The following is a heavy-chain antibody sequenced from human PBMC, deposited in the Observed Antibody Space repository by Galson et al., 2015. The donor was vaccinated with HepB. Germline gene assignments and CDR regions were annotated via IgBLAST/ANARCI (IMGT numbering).Heavy chain of an antibody. CDR2: IWHDGTNQ. Sequence: SLRLSCAASGFSFSRFGMHWVRQTPDKRLEWLAVIWHDGTNQYYADSVEGRFTISRDNSKNTLFPQMNSLRAEDTALYYCVRESHTAATTFDFWGQGTLVIVSS. V-gene: IGHV3-33*01. D-gene: IGHD1-1*01. CDR1: GFSFSRFG. CDR3: VRESHTAATTFDF. J-gene: IGHJ4*02.